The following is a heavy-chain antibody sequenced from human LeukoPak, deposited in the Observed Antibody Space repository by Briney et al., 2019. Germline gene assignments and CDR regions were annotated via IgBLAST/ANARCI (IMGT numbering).Heavy chain of an antibody. D-gene: IGHD6-19*01. CDR3: ARLAIAVTPHYFDF. J-gene: IGHJ4*02. V-gene: IGHV4-4*02. Sequence: SGTLSLTCAVSGGSISSSNWWSWVRQPPGKGLEWIGEVYHSGSTNYNASLESRVTISIDKSKNQFSLKLSSVTAADTAVYYCARLAIAVTPHYFDFWGQGTLVTVSS. CDR2: VYHSGST. CDR1: GGSISSSNW.